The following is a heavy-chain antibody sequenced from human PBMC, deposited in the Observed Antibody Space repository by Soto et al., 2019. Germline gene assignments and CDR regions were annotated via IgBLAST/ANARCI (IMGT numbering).Heavy chain of an antibody. CDR1: GGSISSYY. D-gene: IGHD2-15*01. Sequence: SETLSLTCTVSGGSISSYYWSWIRQPPGKGLEWMGYIYYSGSTNYNPSLKSRVTISVDASKNQFSLKLSSVTAADTAVYYCARVYCSGGSCYLGLFDYWGQGTLVTVS. J-gene: IGHJ4*02. V-gene: IGHV4-59*01. CDR3: ARVYCSGGSCYLGLFDY. CDR2: IYYSGST.